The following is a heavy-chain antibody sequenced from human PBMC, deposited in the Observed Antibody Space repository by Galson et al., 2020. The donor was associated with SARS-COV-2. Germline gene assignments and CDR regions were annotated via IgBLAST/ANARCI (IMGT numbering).Heavy chain of an antibody. CDR3: ARGYPSGSYYSDAFDI. Sequence: SETLSLTCTVSGASISSGSYYWSWIRQPAGKGLEWIGRIYTSESTNYNPSLKSRVTISVDTSKNQFSLNLTSVTAADTAVYYCARGYPSGSYYSDAFDIWGQGTMVTVSS. V-gene: IGHV4-61*02. CDR2: IYTSEST. D-gene: IGHD1-26*01. J-gene: IGHJ3*02. CDR1: GASISSGSYY.